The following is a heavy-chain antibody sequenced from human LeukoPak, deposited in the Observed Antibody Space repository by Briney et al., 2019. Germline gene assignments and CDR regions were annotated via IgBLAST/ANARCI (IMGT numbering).Heavy chain of an antibody. J-gene: IGHJ5*02. CDR2: INPSGGST. V-gene: IGHV1-46*01. D-gene: IGHD3-9*01. Sequence: GASVKVSCKASGYTFTSYYMHWVRQAPGQGLEWMGIINPSGGSTGYAQKFQGRVTMTRDTSTSTVYMELSSLRSEDTAVYYCARSGLRYFDWDSDGVWFDPWGQGTLVTVSS. CDR3: ARSGLRYFDWDSDGVWFDP. CDR1: GYTFTSYY.